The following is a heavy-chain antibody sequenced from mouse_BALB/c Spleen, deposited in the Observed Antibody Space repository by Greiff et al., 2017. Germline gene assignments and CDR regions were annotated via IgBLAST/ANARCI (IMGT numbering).Heavy chain of an antibody. Sequence: QVQLQQPGAELVKPGASVKMSCKASGYTFTSYWMHWVKQRPGQGLEWIGVIDPSDSYTSYNQKFKGKATLTVDTSSSTAYMQLSSLTSEDSAVYYCTRVGLRGDFDYCGQGTTLTVSS. CDR2: IDPSDSYT. CDR1: GYTFTSYW. V-gene: IGHV1S127*01. D-gene: IGHD1-1*02. J-gene: IGHJ2*01. CDR3: TRVGLRGDFDY.